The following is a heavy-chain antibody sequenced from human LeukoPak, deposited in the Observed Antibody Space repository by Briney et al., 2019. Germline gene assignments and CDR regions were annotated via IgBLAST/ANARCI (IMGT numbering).Heavy chain of an antibody. CDR1: GYTFTGYY. D-gene: IGHD6-13*01. J-gene: IGHJ4*02. V-gene: IGHV1-2*06. Sequence: ASVKVSCKASGYTFTGYYMHWVRQAPGQGLEWMGRINPNSGGTNYAQKFQGRVTMTRDTSISTAYMELSRLRSDGTAVYYCAIPYSSSWSPFDYWGQGTLVTVSS. CDR2: INPNSGGT. CDR3: AIPYSSSWSPFDY.